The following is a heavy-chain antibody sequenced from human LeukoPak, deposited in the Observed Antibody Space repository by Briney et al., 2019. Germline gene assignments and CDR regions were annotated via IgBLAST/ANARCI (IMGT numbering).Heavy chain of an antibody. CDR2: INHSGST. Sequence: SETLSLICAVYGGSFSGYYWSWIRQPPGKGLEWIGEINHSGSTNYNPSLKSRVTISVDTSKNQFSLKLSSVTAADTAVYHCALGDHADFDLWGQGTMVTVSS. D-gene: IGHD4-17*01. J-gene: IGHJ3*01. V-gene: IGHV4-34*01. CDR3: ALGDHADFDL. CDR1: GGSFSGYY.